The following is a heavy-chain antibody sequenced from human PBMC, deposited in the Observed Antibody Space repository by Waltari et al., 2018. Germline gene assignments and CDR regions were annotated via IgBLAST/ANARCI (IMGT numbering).Heavy chain of an antibody. Sequence: QVQLQESGPGLVKPSETLSLTCTVSGGSISSYYWSWIRQPPGKGLEWIGYIYYSGRNNYNPSLKSRVTRSVDTSKNQFSLKLSSVNAADTAVYYCATGITGTNARDAFDIWGQGTMVTVSS. D-gene: IGHD1-20*01. CDR2: IYYSGRN. V-gene: IGHV4-59*01. CDR3: ATGITGTNARDAFDI. J-gene: IGHJ3*02. CDR1: GGSISSYY.